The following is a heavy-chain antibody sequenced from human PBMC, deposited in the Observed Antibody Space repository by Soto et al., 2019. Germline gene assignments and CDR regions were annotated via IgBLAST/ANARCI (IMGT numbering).Heavy chain of an antibody. Sequence: QVQLVQSGAEVKKPGSSVKVSCKASGGTFSSYTISWVRQAPGQGLEWMGRIIPILGIANYAQKFQGRVTITADKSTSTGYMELSSLRSDDTAVYYCASEPNLGYCSSTSCYVVCFDPWGQGTLVTVAS. D-gene: IGHD2-2*01. V-gene: IGHV1-69*02. CDR1: GGTFSSYT. CDR3: ASEPNLGYCSSTSCYVVCFDP. CDR2: IIPILGIA. J-gene: IGHJ5*02.